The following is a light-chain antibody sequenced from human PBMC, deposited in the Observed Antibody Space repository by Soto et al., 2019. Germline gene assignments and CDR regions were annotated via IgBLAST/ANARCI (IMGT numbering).Light chain of an antibody. CDR3: QHFHTKPIT. V-gene: IGKV1-5*01. Sequence: DIQMTQSPSTLSASVGDRVTITCRASQSISSWLAWYQQKPGKAPKLLIHEASRLESGVPSRFSGSESGTEFTLTINGLQPDDFAVYFCQHFHTKPITFGQGTRLDIK. CDR2: EAS. J-gene: IGKJ5*01. CDR1: QSISSW.